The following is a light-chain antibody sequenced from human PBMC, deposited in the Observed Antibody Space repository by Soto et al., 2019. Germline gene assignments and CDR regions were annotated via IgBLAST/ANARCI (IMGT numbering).Light chain of an antibody. CDR1: QSISSG. J-gene: IGKJ4*01. CDR3: QQYKSYPT. Sequence: DIQMTQSPSTLSASVGDRVTITCRASQSISSGLAWYKQKPGKAPNLLIYKASSLESGVPSRFSGSGSGTEFTLTISSLQPDDFSTYYCQQYKSYPTFGGGTKVEIK. V-gene: IGKV1-5*03. CDR2: KAS.